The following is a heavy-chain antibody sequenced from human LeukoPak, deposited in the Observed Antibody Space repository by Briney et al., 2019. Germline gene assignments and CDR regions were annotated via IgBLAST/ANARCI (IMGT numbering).Heavy chain of an antibody. CDR3: AKDMGYCSSATCYGLDY. V-gene: IGHV3-23*01. CDR2: MSGSGGRT. D-gene: IGHD2-2*01. CDR1: GFTFSSYG. J-gene: IGHJ4*02. Sequence: PGGSLRLSCGASGFTFSSYGMSWVRQAPGKGLEWVSAMSGSGGRTYYADSVKGRFTISRDNSKNTLYLQMNSLRAEDTAVYYCAKDMGYCSSATCYGLDYWGQGTLVTVSS.